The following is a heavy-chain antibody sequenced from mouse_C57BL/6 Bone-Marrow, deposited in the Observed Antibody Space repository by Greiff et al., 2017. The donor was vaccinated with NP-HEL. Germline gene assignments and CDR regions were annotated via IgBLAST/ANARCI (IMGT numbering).Heavy chain of an antibody. Sequence: VQLQQSGAELAKPGASVKLSCKASGYTFTSYWMHWVKQRPGQGLEWIGYINPSSGYTKYNQKFKDKATVTADKSSSTAYMQLSSLTYEDSAVYYCARSFYYGSSFLYWYFDVWGTGTTVTVSS. CDR1: GYTFTSYW. CDR3: ARSFYYGSSFLYWYFDV. J-gene: IGHJ1*03. D-gene: IGHD1-1*01. V-gene: IGHV1-7*01. CDR2: INPSSGYT.